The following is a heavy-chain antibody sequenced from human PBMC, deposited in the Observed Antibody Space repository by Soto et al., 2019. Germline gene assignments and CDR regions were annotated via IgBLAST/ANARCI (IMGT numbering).Heavy chain of an antibody. J-gene: IGHJ4*02. V-gene: IGHV3-9*01. CDR2: TSWNSGSI. Sequence: GGSLRLSCAASGFTFDDYAMHWVRQAPGKGLEWVSGTSWNSGSIGYADSVKGRFTISRDNAKNSLYLQMNSLRAEDTALYYCAKSGSSGYSGYDGLGYWGQGTLVTVSS. CDR3: AKSGSSGYSGYDGLGY. D-gene: IGHD5-12*01. CDR1: GFTFDDYA.